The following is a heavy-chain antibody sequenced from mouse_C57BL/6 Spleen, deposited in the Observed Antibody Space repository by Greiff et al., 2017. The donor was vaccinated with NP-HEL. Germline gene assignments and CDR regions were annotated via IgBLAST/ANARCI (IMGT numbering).Heavy chain of an antibody. D-gene: IGHD1-1*01. CDR2: ISDGGSYT. J-gene: IGHJ4*01. CDR3: ARGGYGSRGGYYYAMDY. Sequence: EVQLQQSGGGLVKPGGSLKLSCAASGFTFSSYAMSWVRQTPEKRLEWVATISDGGSYTYYPDNVKGRFTISRDNAKNNLYLQMSHLKSEDTAMYYCARGGYGSRGGYYYAMDYWGQGTSVTVSS. V-gene: IGHV5-4*01. CDR1: GFTFSSYA.